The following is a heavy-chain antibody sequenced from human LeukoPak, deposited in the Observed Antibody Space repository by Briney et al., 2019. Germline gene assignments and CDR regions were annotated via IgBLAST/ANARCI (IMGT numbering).Heavy chain of an antibody. D-gene: IGHD3-22*01. CDR3: AKDDDVSSGTPDY. J-gene: IGHJ4*02. V-gene: IGHV3-23*01. CDR1: GFTFSNYA. Sequence: GGSLRLSYAASGFTFSNYAMSWVRQAPGKGLEWVSTISGSGGSTYYADSVKGRFTISRDNSKNTLYLQMNSLRAEDTAVYYCAKDDDVSSGTPDYWGQGTLVTVSS. CDR2: ISGSGGST.